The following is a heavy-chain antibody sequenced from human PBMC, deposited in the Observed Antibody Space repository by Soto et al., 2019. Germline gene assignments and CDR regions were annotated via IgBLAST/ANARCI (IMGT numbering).Heavy chain of an antibody. D-gene: IGHD6-6*01. V-gene: IGHV3-23*01. Sequence: GGSLRLSCAASGFTFSSYAMSWVRQAPGKGLEWVSAISGSGGSTYYADSVKGRFTISRDNSKNTRYLQMNSLRAEDTAVYYCAKSQGDPRKAARPKGYYYYMDVWGKGTTVTVSS. CDR2: ISGSGGST. J-gene: IGHJ6*03. CDR3: AKSQGDPRKAARPKGYYYYMDV. CDR1: GFTFSSYA.